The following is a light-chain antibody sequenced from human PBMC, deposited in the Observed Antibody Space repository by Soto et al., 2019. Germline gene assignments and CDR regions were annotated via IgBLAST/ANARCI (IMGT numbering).Light chain of an antibody. CDR2: AAS. J-gene: IGKJ4*01. V-gene: IGKV1-8*01. CDR3: QQYYSYLLT. CDR1: QGISSY. Sequence: ALRMTQSPSSFSASTGDRVTITCRASQGISSYLAWYQQKPGKAPKLLIYAASTLQSGVPSRFSGSGSGTEFTLTISCLQSEDFATYYCQQYYSYLLTFGGGTKVEIK.